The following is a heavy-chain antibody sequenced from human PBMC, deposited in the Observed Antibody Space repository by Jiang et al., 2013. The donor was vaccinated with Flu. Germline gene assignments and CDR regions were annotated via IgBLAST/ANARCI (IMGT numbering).Heavy chain of an antibody. J-gene: IGHJ4*02. D-gene: IGHD3-22*01. CDR2: IDQDGSEK. V-gene: IGHV3-7*01. CDR1: GFTFSSYW. CDR3: ARSYDKPWDYFDY. Sequence: QLLESGGGLVQPGGSLRLSCAASGFTFSSYWMSWVRQAPGKGLEWVANIDQDGSEKYYVDSVKGRFTISRDNAKNSLSLQMNSLRAEDTAVYYCARSYDKPWDYFDYWGRGTLVTVSS.